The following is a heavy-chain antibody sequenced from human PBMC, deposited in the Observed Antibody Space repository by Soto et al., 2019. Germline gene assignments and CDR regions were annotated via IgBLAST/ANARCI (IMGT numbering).Heavy chain of an antibody. CDR3: ARDVSLGLQKYVSVLPAGWFDP. D-gene: IGHD3-10*01. V-gene: IGHV4-59*01. CDR1: GGSISSYY. Sequence: SETLSLTCTVSGGSISSYYWSWIRQPPGKGLEWIGYIYYSGSTNYNPSLKSRVTISVDTSKNQFSLKLSSVTAADTAVYYCARDVSLGLQKYVSVLPAGWFDPWGQGTLVTVSS. J-gene: IGHJ5*02. CDR2: IYYSGST.